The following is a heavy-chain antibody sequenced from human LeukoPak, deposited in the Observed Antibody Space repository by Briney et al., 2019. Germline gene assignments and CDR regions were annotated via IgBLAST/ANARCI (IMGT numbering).Heavy chain of an antibody. CDR3: ARGGDYDFWSDAGDAFDI. V-gene: IGHV4-59*01. CDR2: IYYSGST. CDR1: GGSISSYY. D-gene: IGHD3-3*01. J-gene: IGHJ3*02. Sequence: PSETLSLTCTVSGGSISSYYWSWIRQPPGKGLEWIGYIYYSGSTNYNPSLKSRVTISVDTSKNQFSLKLSSVTAADTAVYYCARGGDYDFWSDAGDAFDIWGQGTLVTVSS.